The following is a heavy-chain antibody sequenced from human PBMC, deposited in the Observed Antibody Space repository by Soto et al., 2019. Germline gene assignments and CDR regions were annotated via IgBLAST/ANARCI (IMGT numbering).Heavy chain of an antibody. CDR3: VRGCDRGNCPYYRDV. V-gene: IGHV3-7*01. J-gene: IGHJ6*04. CDR1: GFTFSIYW. CDR2: IKQERRDI. Sequence: PGVSLRLSCEPSGFTFSIYWMSWVGQGPGKTLEWVATIKQERRDIQYSDTGRCRFTISRDNAESSLYQQMSSRSAEDTQAYKQVRGCDRGNCPYYRDVWCKATTFTVSS. D-gene: IGHD1-1*01.